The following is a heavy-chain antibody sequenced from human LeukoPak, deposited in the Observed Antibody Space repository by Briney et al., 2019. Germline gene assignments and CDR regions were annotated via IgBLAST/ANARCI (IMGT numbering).Heavy chain of an antibody. CDR1: GGSISSSSYY. CDR2: IYYSGST. Sequence: SETLSLTCTVSGGSISSSSYYWGWIRQPPGKGLEWIGSIYYSGSTYYNPSLKSRVTISVDTSKNQFSLKLSSVTAADTAVYYCARVMVDRNLELLYYYYYMDVWGKGTTVTVSS. D-gene: IGHD1-7*01. J-gene: IGHJ6*03. V-gene: IGHV4-39*01. CDR3: ARVMVDRNLELLYYYYYMDV.